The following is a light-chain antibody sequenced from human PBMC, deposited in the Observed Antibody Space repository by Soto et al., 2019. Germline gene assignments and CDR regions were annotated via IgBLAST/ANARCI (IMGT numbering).Light chain of an antibody. V-gene: IGKV1-6*01. Sequence: IQMTQSPSSMSASVGDRVTITCRASQDIGNDLGWYQQKPAKAPRLLVSTASTLASGVPARFSGSGSGTHFILTISSLQPEDFATYFCLQDYNHPRTCGQGTQVDI. CDR1: QDIGND. CDR2: TAS. J-gene: IGKJ1*01. CDR3: LQDYNHPRT.